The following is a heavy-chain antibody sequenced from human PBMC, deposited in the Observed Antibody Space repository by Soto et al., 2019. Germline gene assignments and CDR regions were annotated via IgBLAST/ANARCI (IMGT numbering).Heavy chain of an antibody. CDR2: FAPADGET. CDR1: GYTLTELS. J-gene: IGHJ3*02. V-gene: IGHV1-24*01. D-gene: IGHD3-22*01. CDR3: ATDTTYYSDRSGYLGAFDI. Sequence: ASVKVSCKVSGYTLTELSMHWVRQAPGKGLEWMGGFAPADGETIYAQKFPGRVTMTEDTSTDTAYMELSILRSEDTAVYYCATDTTYYSDRSGYLGAFDIWGQGTRVTVS.